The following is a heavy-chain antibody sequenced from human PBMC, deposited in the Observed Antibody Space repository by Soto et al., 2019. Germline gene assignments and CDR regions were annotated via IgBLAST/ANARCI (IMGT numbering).Heavy chain of an antibody. CDR2: ISAYNGNT. D-gene: IGHD3-22*01. J-gene: IGHJ4*02. CDR3: ARVTYYYDSSGYYSRRFDY. Sequence: ASVKVSCKASGYHFTSYGISWVRQATGPGLEGMGWISAYNGNTNYAQKLQGRVTMTTDTSTSTAYMELRSLRSYDTAVYYCARVTYYYDSSGYYSRRFDYWGQGTLVTVSS. CDR1: GYHFTSYG. V-gene: IGHV1-18*01.